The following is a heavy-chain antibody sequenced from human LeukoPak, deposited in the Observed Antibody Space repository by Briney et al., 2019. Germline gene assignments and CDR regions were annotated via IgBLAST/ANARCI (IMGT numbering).Heavy chain of an antibody. V-gene: IGHV3-23*01. CDR1: GFTFSNNA. Sequence: GGSLRLSCAASGFTFSNNAMTWVRQAPGKGLEWVSTVSDDGVATYYADSVKGRFAISRNNSKDTVYLQMVSLRAEDTAVYYCAKTRMWNLRLDSWGQGTLVAVSS. CDR2: VSDDGVAT. J-gene: IGHJ4*02. D-gene: IGHD1-1*01. CDR3: AKTRMWNLRLDS.